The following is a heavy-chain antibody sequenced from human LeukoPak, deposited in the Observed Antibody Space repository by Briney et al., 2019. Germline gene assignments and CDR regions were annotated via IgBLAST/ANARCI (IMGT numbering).Heavy chain of an antibody. Sequence: ASVKVSCKASGYTFTCYYMHWVRQAPGQGLEWMGWINPNSGGTNYAQKFQGRVTMTRDTSISTAYMELSRLRSDDTAVYYCARDLRGYCSSTSCYTPTGIDYWGQGTLVTVSS. D-gene: IGHD2-2*02. CDR2: INPNSGGT. CDR3: ARDLRGYCSSTSCYTPTGIDY. V-gene: IGHV1-2*02. CDR1: GYTFTCYY. J-gene: IGHJ4*02.